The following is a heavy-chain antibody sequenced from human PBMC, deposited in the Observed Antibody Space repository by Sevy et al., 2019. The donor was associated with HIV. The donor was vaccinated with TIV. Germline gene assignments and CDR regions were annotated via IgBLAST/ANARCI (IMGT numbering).Heavy chain of an antibody. CDR1: GFTFSSYE. J-gene: IGHJ5*02. CDR2: ISSSGSTI. Sequence: GGSLILSCAASGFTFSSYEMNWVRQAPGKGLEWVSYISSSGSTIYYADSVKGRFTISRDNAKNSLYLQMNSLRAEDTAVYYCARDRGCSSTSCYTGWFDPWGQGTLVTVSS. D-gene: IGHD2-2*02. V-gene: IGHV3-48*03. CDR3: ARDRGCSSTSCYTGWFDP.